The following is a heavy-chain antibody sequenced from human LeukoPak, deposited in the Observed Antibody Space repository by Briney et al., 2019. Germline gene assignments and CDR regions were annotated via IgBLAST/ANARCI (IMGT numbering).Heavy chain of an antibody. V-gene: IGHV3-7*01. CDR1: GFTFSTYW. Sequence: GGSLRLSCAASGFTFSTYWMSWVRQAPGKGLELVANIKQDGSEKYYVDSVKGRFTISRDNAKNSLYLQVNSLRAEDTAVYYYARNQRRLDYWGQGTLVTVSS. D-gene: IGHD1-14*01. CDR3: ARNQRRLDY. J-gene: IGHJ4*02. CDR2: IKQDGSEK.